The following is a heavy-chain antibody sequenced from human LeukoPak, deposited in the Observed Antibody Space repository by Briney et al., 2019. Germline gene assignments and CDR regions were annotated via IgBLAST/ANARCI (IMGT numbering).Heavy chain of an antibody. CDR3: ASTTGEYSGYDFDY. D-gene: IGHD5-12*01. V-gene: IGHV4-38-2*01. CDR2: IYHSGST. J-gene: IGHJ4*02. Sequence: PSETLSLTCAVSGYSISSGYYWGWIRQPPGKGLEWIGSIYHSGSTYYNPSLKSRVTISVDTSKNQFSLKLSSVTAADTAVYYCASTTGEYSGYDFDYWGQGTPVTVSS. CDR1: GYSISSGYY.